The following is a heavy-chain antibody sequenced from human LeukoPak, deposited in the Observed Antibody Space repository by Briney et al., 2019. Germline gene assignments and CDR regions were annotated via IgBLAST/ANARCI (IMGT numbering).Heavy chain of an antibody. D-gene: IGHD2-15*01. Sequence: SETLSLTCAVYGGSFSGYYGSWIRQPPGKGLEWIGEINHSGSTNYNPSLKSRVTISVDTSKNQFSLKLSPVTAADTAVYYCARGFLIVRRWFDPWGQGTLVTVSS. CDR2: INHSGST. V-gene: IGHV4-34*01. CDR1: GGSFSGYY. J-gene: IGHJ5*02. CDR3: ARGFLIVRRWFDP.